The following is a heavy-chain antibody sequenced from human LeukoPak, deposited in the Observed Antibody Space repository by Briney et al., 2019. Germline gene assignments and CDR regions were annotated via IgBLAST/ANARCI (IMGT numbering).Heavy chain of an antibody. CDR2: IYSGGTT. CDR1: GFTVSDNY. J-gene: IGHJ5*02. D-gene: IGHD3-22*01. Sequence: GGSLRLSCAASGFTVSDNYMSWVRQAPGKGLEWVSVIYSGGTTYSADSVKGRYTISRDNSKNTLYLQMNSLRAEDTAVYYCARHDSWAGWFDPWGQGTLVTVSS. CDR3: ARHDSWAGWFDP. V-gene: IGHV3-53*01.